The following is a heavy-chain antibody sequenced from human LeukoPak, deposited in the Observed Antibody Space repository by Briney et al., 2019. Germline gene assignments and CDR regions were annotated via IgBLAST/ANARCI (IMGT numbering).Heavy chain of an antibody. J-gene: IGHJ6*02. D-gene: IGHD6-19*01. CDR3: ARDSSSGWYSSSYYYYGMDV. V-gene: IGHV1-24*01. Sequence: ASVKVSCKVSGYTLTELSMHWVRQAPGKGLEWMGGFDPEDGETIYAQKFQGRVTMTEDTSTDTAYMELSSLRSEDTAVYYCARDSSSGWYSSSYYYYGMDVWGQGTTVTVSS. CDR2: FDPEDGET. CDR1: GYTLTELS.